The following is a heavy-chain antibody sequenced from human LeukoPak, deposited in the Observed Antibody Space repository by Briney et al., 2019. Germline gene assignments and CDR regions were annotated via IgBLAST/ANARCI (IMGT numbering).Heavy chain of an antibody. Sequence: GGSLRLSCAASGFTFSNYNMNWVRQAPGKGLEWVSSISSSSSYIYYADSLRGRFTISRDNAENSLYPQMISLRAEDTAVYYCARGRDGSQSPIDYWGQGTLVTVSS. V-gene: IGHV3-21*01. CDR3: ARGRDGSQSPIDY. D-gene: IGHD5-24*01. CDR1: GFTFSNYN. J-gene: IGHJ4*02. CDR2: ISSSSSYI.